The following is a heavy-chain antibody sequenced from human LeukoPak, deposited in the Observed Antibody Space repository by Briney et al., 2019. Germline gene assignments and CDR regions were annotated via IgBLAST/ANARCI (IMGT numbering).Heavy chain of an antibody. D-gene: IGHD1-26*01. CDR3: ARLTPSGSYYYYYSMDV. CDR1: GYSFTSYW. J-gene: IGHJ6*03. CDR2: IYPGDSDT. Sequence: GESLKISFKGSGYSFTSYWIGWVRQLPGKGLEWMGIIYPGDSDTRYSPSFQGQVTISADKSISTAYLQWSSLKASDTAMYYCARLTPSGSYYYYYSMDVWGKGTTVTVSS. V-gene: IGHV5-51*01.